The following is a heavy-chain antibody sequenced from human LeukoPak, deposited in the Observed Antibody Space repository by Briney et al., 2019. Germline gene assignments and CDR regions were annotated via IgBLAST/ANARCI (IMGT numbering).Heavy chain of an antibody. Sequence: ASVKVSCKVSGYTLTELSMHWVRQAPGKGLEWMGGFDPEDSETIYAQKFQGRVTMTEDTSTDTAYMELSSLRSEDTAVYYCATLGRGFGEPGDYWGQGTLVTVSS. V-gene: IGHV1-24*01. CDR2: FDPEDSET. J-gene: IGHJ4*02. CDR1: GYTLTELS. CDR3: ATLGRGFGEPGDY. D-gene: IGHD3-10*01.